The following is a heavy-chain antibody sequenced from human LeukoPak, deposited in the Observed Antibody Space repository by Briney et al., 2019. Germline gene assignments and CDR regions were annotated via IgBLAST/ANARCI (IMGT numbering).Heavy chain of an antibody. CDR3: ARGLTVTLDY. J-gene: IGHJ4*02. CDR1: TGSISSGGFY. Sequence: SQTLSLTCTVSTGSISSGGFYWSWIRQHPGKGLEWIGYISNSGSTYYNPSLKSRTTISVDTSKKQFSLKLSSVTAADTAVYYCARGLTVTLDYWGQGSLVTVSS. V-gene: IGHV4-31*03. CDR2: ISNSGST. D-gene: IGHD4-17*01.